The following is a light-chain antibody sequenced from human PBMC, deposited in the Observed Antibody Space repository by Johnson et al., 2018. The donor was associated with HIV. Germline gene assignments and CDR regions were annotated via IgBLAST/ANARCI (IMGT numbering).Light chain of an antibody. CDR1: SSNIGNNY. V-gene: IGLV1-51*02. J-gene: IGLJ1*01. Sequence: QSVLTQPPSVSAAPGQKVTISCSGSSSNIGNNYVSWYQQLPGTAPKLLIYENNKRPSGIPDRFSGSKSGTSVTLDITGLQTGNEADYYCGTWDSSLNAYVFGAATKVAVL. CDR2: ENN. CDR3: GTWDSSLNAYV.